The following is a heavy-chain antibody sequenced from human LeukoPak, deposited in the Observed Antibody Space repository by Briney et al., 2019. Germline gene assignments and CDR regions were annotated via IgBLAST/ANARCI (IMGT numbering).Heavy chain of an antibody. Sequence: SGPALVKPTQTLTLTCTFSGFSFSTSGMCVSWIRQPPGRALEWLARIDWDADKFYSTSLKTRLTISKDTTKNQVVLTMTNMDPVDTATYYCARISRGSGYYFDYWGQGTLVTVSS. CDR3: ARISRGSGYYFDY. D-gene: IGHD3-10*01. J-gene: IGHJ4*02. CDR2: IDWDADK. V-gene: IGHV2-70*17. CDR1: GFSFSTSGMC.